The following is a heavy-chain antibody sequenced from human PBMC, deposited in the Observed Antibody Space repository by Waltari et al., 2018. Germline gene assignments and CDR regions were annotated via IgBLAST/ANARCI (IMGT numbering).Heavy chain of an antibody. CDR3: ARDRYYASSGYYRSRFDY. J-gene: IGHJ4*02. D-gene: IGHD3-22*01. Sequence: QVQLLDSGGDLVRPGGSLTLPCAASGFSLTNYYMSWIRQAPGKGLEWISYIATTSKTKNADSVKGRFTISRDNARNSVYLQMNSLRVEDTAVYYCARDRYYASSGYYRSRFDYWGQGIPVTVSS. V-gene: IGHV3-11*05. CDR2: IATTSKT. CDR1: GFSLTNYY.